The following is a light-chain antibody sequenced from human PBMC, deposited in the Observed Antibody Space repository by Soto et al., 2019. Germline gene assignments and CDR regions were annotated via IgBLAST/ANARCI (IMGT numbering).Light chain of an antibody. J-gene: IGLJ1*01. CDR3: SSYTSSSSLGV. Sequence: QSVLTQPASVSGSPGQWITISCTGTSSDVGGYNYVSWYQQHPGKAPKLMIYEVTNRPSGVSNRFSGSKSGNTASLNISGIQAEEEADYYCSSYTSSSSLGVFGTGTKVTV. CDR1: SSDVGGYNY. CDR2: EVT. V-gene: IGLV2-14*03.